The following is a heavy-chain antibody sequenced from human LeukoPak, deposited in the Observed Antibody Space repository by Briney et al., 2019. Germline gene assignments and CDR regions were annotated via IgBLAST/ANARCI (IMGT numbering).Heavy chain of an antibody. CDR3: ARDGDGDYGDYNAHY. CDR1: GGTFSNYA. Sequence: SVKVSCKASGGTFSNYAISWVRQAPGQGLEWMGGMIPIFGTSNSAQKFQGRVTITADESTTTAYMELSSLRSEDTAVYYCARDGDGDYGDYNAHYWGQGTLVTVSS. D-gene: IGHD4-17*01. J-gene: IGHJ4*02. V-gene: IGHV1-69*13. CDR2: MIPIFGTS.